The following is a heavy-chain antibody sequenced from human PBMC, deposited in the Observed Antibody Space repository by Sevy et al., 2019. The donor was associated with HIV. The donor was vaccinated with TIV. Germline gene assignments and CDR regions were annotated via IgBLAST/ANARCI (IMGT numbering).Heavy chain of an antibody. D-gene: IGHD1-1*01. CDR2: ISYDVINK. J-gene: IGHJ3*02. CDR1: GFTFSNYA. V-gene: IGHV3-30*04. Sequence: GGSLRLSRAASGFTFSNYAMHWVRQTPGKGLEWLAVISYDVINKYYADSVKGRFTISRDNSKNTLYLQMNSLTTEDTAVYYCARLPPTRAFDIWGQGTLVTVSS. CDR3: ARLPPTRAFDI.